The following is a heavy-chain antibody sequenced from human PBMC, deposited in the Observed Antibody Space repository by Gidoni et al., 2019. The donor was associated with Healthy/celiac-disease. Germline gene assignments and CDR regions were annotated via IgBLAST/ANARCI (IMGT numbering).Heavy chain of an antibody. CDR3: TRDMNYIVATILAYTQDAFDI. J-gene: IGHJ3*02. V-gene: IGHV3-49*03. D-gene: IGHD5-12*01. CDR1: GFTFGDYA. CDR2: IRSKAYGGTT. Sequence: EVQLVESGGGLVQPGRSLRLSCTASGFTFGDYAMRWFRQAPGKGLEWVGFIRSKAYGGTTEYAASVKGRFTISRDDSKSIAYLQMNSLKTEDTAVYYCTRDMNYIVATILAYTQDAFDIWGQGTMVTVSS.